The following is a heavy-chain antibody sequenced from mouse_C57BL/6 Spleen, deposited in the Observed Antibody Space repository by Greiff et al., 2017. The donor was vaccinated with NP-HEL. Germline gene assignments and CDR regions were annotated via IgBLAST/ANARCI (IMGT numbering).Heavy chain of an antibody. V-gene: IGHV1-50*01. CDR3: ARRDYYGSSYDFAY. CDR1: GYTFTSYW. D-gene: IGHD1-1*01. Sequence: VQLQQPGAELVKPGASVKLSCKASGYTFTSYWMQWVKQRPGQGLEWIGEIDPSDSYTNYNQKFKGKATLTVDTSSSTAYMQLSNLTSEDSAVYYCARRDYYGSSYDFAYWGQGTLVTVSA. CDR2: IDPSDSYT. J-gene: IGHJ3*01.